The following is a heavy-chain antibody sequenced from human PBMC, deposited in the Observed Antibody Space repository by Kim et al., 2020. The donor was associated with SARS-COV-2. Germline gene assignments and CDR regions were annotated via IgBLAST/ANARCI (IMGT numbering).Heavy chain of an antibody. D-gene: IGHD2-15*01. CDR3: AREGYCSGGSCYGYYYGMDV. CDR1: GFTFSSYA. CDR2: ISYDGSNK. J-gene: IGHJ6*02. V-gene: IGHV3-30*04. Sequence: GGSLRLSCAASGFTFSSYAMHWVRQAPGKGLEWVAVISYDGSNKYYADSVKGRFTISRDNSKNTLYLQMNSLRAEDTAVYYCAREGYCSGGSCYGYYYGMDVWGQGTTVTVSS.